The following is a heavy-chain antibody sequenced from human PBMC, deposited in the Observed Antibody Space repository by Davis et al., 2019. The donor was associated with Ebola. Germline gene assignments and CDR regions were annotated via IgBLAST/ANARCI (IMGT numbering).Heavy chain of an antibody. D-gene: IGHD3-10*01. Sequence: PGGSLRLSCTGTGFRFRSHEMHWVRQRRGQGLEWVSAIGTAGDTYYPGSVKGRFTISRDNAKSSLYLQMNSLSGGDTAVYFCTRGGGLMNFDLWGQGTLVAVSS. CDR3: TRGGGLMNFDL. CDR2: IGTAGDT. J-gene: IGHJ4*02. CDR1: GFRFRSHE. V-gene: IGHV3-13*01.